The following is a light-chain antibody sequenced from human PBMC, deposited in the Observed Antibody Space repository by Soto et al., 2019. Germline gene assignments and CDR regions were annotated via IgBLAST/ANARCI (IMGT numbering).Light chain of an antibody. CDR1: QGISSS. Sequence: DIQLTQSPSFLSASVGDRVTITCRASQGISSSLAWFQQKPGKPPKLLIYAASTLQSRVPSRFSGSGSGTDFTLTINRLQPEDFATYYCQQVNTYPHTFGQGTKLEIK. CDR2: AAS. J-gene: IGKJ2*01. CDR3: QQVNTYPHT. V-gene: IGKV1-9*01.